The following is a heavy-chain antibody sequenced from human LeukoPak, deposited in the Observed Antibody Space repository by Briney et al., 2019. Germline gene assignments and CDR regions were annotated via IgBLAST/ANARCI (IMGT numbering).Heavy chain of an antibody. CDR1: GGSITSSY. Sequence: SETLSLTCTVSGGSITSSYWSWIRQSPGKGLEWIGYIHYTGSTNYNPSLKSRVTMLIDTSKNQFSLKLSSVAAADTAVYYCARGRYSAGDNWFDPWDQGTLVTVSS. V-gene: IGHV4-59*01. CDR2: IHYTGST. D-gene: IGHD3-9*01. CDR3: ARGRYSAGDNWFDP. J-gene: IGHJ5*02.